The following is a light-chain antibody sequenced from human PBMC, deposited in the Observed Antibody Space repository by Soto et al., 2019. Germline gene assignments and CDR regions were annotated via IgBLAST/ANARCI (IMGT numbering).Light chain of an antibody. Sequence: EIVLTQSPATLSLSPGERATLSCRASQSVSSDFAWYQQKPGQAPRLLIYDTSNRATAIPARFSGSGSGTDFTLTISSPEPEDFAVYYCQHRHNFGPGTKVDIK. CDR3: QHRHN. V-gene: IGKV3-11*01. CDR2: DTS. CDR1: QSVSSD. J-gene: IGKJ3*01.